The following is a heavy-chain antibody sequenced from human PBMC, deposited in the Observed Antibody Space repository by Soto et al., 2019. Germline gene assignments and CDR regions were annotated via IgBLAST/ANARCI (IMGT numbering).Heavy chain of an antibody. D-gene: IGHD2-2*01. CDR2: IYYSGST. CDR3: ARSVVVPAAIVRVGGMDV. Sequence: SETLSLTCTVSGGSISSSSYYWGWIRQPPGKGLEWIGSIYYSGSTYYNPSLKSRVTISVDTSKNQFSLKLSSVTAADTAVYYCARSVVVPAAIVRVGGMDVWGQGTTVTVSS. V-gene: IGHV4-39*01. CDR1: GGSISSSSYY. J-gene: IGHJ6*02.